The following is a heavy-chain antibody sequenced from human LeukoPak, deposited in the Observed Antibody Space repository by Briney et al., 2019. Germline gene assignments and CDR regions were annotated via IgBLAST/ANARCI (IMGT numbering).Heavy chain of an antibody. Sequence: SETLSLTCTVSGRTISSYYWNCIRQPPGKGLEWIGYIHYSGSTKCNPSLKSRVTISVDTSKNQFSLKLSSVTAADTAVYYCARWYSSGWAFDYWGQGTLVTVSS. CDR2: IHYSGST. CDR1: GRTISSYY. D-gene: IGHD6-19*01. CDR3: ARWYSSGWAFDY. J-gene: IGHJ4*02. V-gene: IGHV4-59*08.